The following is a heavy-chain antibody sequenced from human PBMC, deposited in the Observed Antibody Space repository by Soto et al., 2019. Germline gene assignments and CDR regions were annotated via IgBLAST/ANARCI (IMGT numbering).Heavy chain of an antibody. CDR1: GGTFSSYA. Sequence: QVQLVQSGAEVKKPGSSVKVSCKASGGTFSSYAISWVRQAPGQGLEWMGGIIPIFGTADYAQKFQGRVTITAAESTRTAYMELSSLRSEDTAVYYCASHSDSSGYYYRGLDYWGQGTLVTVSS. D-gene: IGHD3-22*01. V-gene: IGHV1-69*12. CDR2: IIPIFGTA. J-gene: IGHJ4*02. CDR3: ASHSDSSGYYYRGLDY.